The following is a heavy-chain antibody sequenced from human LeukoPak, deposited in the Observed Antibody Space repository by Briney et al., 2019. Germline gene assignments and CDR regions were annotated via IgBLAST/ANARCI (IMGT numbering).Heavy chain of an antibody. V-gene: IGHV3-15*01. D-gene: IGHD3-22*01. CDR1: GFTFSNAW. J-gene: IGHJ4*02. Sequence: GGSLRLSCAASGFTFSNAWMNWVRQAPGKGLEWVGRIKSKTDGATTEYAAPVKGRFTISRDDSKNTLYLQMNSLKTEDTAVYYCTTVGSSRYYYYFDYWGQGSLVTVSS. CDR3: TTVGSSRYYYYFDY. CDR2: IKSKTDGATT.